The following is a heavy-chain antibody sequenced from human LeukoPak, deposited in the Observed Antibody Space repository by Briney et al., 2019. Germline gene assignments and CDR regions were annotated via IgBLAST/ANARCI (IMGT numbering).Heavy chain of an antibody. J-gene: IGHJ4*02. Sequence: SETLSLTCTVSGGSISSSSYYWGWIRQPPGKGLEWIGSVYYSGSTYYNPSLKSRVTISVDTSKNQFSLKLSSVTAADTAVYYCARLTRIAVAGPNNFDYWGQGTLVTVSS. CDR2: VYYSGST. D-gene: IGHD6-19*01. V-gene: IGHV4-39*01. CDR1: GGSISSSSYY. CDR3: ARLTRIAVAGPNNFDY.